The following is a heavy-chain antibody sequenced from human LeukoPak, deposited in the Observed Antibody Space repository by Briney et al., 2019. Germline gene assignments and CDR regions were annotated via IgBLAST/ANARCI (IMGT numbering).Heavy chain of an antibody. CDR1: GFTFSSYW. CDR2: VNSDGSST. CDR3: ARGLSGYASSLGY. D-gene: IGHD6-6*01. V-gene: IGHV3-74*01. Sequence: GGSLRLSCAASGFTFSSYWMHWVRQAPGKGLVWVSRVNSDGSSTSYADSVRGRFSISRDNAKNTLYLQMNSLRAEDTAVYYCARGLSGYASSLGYWGQGTLVTVSA. J-gene: IGHJ4*02.